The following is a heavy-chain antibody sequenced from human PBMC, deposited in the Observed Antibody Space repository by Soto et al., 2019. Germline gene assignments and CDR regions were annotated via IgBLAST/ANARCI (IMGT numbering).Heavy chain of an antibody. Sequence: RIYCTLSEDGCTSSWVGWMRHKPGKGLEWMGLIFPDDSTTRYNPSFRGHVTMSVDKSISTAYLQWSSLKTSDSAIYYCARLGRGLEFCGTDTCFGWFDPWGQGTQVTVSS. CDR3: ARLGRGLEFCGTDTCFGWFDP. J-gene: IGHJ5*02. CDR2: IFPDDSTT. CDR1: EDGCTSSW. D-gene: IGHD1-1*01. V-gene: IGHV5-51*01.